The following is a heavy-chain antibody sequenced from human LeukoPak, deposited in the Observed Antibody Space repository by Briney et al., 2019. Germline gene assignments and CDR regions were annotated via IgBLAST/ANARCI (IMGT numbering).Heavy chain of an antibody. D-gene: IGHD6-19*01. CDR2: ISSSSSYI. V-gene: IGHV3-21*01. CDR1: GFTFRNAG. J-gene: IGHJ4*02. CDR3: ARGRQWRGSFDY. Sequence: GGSLRLSCTASGFTFRNAGMNWVRQAPGKGLEWVSSISSSSSYIYYADSVKGRFTISRDNAKNSLYLQMNSLRAEDTAVYYCARGRQWRGSFDYWGQGTLVTVSS.